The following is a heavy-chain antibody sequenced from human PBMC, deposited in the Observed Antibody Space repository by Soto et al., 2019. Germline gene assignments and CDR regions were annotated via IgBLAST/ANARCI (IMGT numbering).Heavy chain of an antibody. D-gene: IGHD6-19*01. J-gene: IGHJ4*02. V-gene: IGHV3-13*01. Sequence: GSLRLSCAASGFTFSSYDMHWVRQATGKGLEWVSAIGTAGDTYYPGSVKGRFTISRENAKNSLYLQMNSLRAEDTAVYYCARGAQWLPPYYFDYWGQGTLVTVSS. CDR2: IGTAGDT. CDR3: ARGAQWLPPYYFDY. CDR1: GFTFSSYD.